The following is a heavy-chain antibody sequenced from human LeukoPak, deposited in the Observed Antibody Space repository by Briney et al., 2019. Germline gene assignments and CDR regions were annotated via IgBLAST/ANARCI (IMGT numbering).Heavy chain of an antibody. CDR3: AKDQYYDFWSGYSCWFDP. V-gene: IGHV3-48*03. Sequence: GGSLRLSCAASGFTFSSYEMNWVRQAPGKGLEWVSYISSSGSTIYYADSVKGRFTISRDNAKNSLYLQMNSLRAEDTAVYYCAKDQYYDFWSGYSCWFDPWGQGTLVTVSS. J-gene: IGHJ5*02. D-gene: IGHD3-3*01. CDR2: ISSSGSTI. CDR1: GFTFSSYE.